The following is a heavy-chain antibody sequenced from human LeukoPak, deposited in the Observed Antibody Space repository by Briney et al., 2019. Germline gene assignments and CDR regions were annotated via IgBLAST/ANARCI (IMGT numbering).Heavy chain of an antibody. CDR2: INPKSGGT. V-gene: IGHV1-2*02. Sequence: ASVKVSCKASAYTFTGYYMHWVRQAPGQGLEWMGWINPKSGGTNYAQKFQGRVTMTRDTSISTAYMELSRLRSDDMAVYYCARASMVRGVIITKSSGSLPPGYWGQGTLVTVSS. CDR3: ARASMVRGVIITKSSGSLPPGY. D-gene: IGHD3-10*01. CDR1: AYTFTGYY. J-gene: IGHJ4*02.